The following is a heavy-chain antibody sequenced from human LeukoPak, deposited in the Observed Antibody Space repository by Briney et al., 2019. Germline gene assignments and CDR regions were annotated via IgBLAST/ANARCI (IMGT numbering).Heavy chain of an antibody. CDR2: IYSGGST. Sequence: PGGSLRLSCAASGFTVSSSDMTWVRQAQGKGLEWVSIIYSGGSTYYADSVKGRFTISRDNSKNTLYLQINSLRDEDTAVYYCASWVYHAHFDPWGQGTLVTVSS. J-gene: IGHJ5*02. V-gene: IGHV3-66*01. CDR3: ASWVYHAHFDP. D-gene: IGHD1-14*01. CDR1: GFTVSSSD.